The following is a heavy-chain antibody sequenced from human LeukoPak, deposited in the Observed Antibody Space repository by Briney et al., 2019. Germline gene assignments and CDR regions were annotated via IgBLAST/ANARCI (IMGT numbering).Heavy chain of an antibody. CDR1: GYTFTGYY. CDR2: INPNSGDT. V-gene: IGHV1-2*02. CDR3: ARLSSHYGDYKVDP. D-gene: IGHD4-17*01. J-gene: IGHJ5*02. Sequence: ASVKVSCKASGYTFTGYYMHWVRQAPGQGLEWMGWINPNSGDTNYAQKFQGRVTMTRDTSISTAYMELSSLRSEDTAVYYCARLSSHYGDYKVDPWGQGTLVTVSS.